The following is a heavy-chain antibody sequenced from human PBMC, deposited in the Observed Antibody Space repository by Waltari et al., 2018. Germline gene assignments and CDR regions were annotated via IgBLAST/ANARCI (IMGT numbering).Heavy chain of an antibody. J-gene: IGHJ3*01. CDR1: GFXFNSYX. CDR3: ARGPYSGXYSDAFDX. Sequence: EVQLVESGGGLVQPGGSXRLSCAASGFXFNSYXMNXVRQAPGKGLEWVSYISSSESTIXYADSVKGRXTISRDXTKDXXYLXLNGLRGXXXAVXYCARGPYSGXYSDAFDXWGHGTMVTXSS. D-gene: IGHD1-26*01. CDR2: ISSSESTI. V-gene: IGHV3-48*03.